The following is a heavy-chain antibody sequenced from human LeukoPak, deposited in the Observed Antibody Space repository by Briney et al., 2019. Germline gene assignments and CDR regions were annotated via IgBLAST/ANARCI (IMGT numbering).Heavy chain of an antibody. D-gene: IGHD6-13*01. J-gene: IGHJ4*02. CDR1: GYSISSGFY. CDR2: IFHSGST. CDR3: ARGGSSWSRPLLGLDY. Sequence: SETLSLTCSVSGYSISSGFYWGWIRQPPGKGLEWIGSIFHSGSTYYNPSLKSRVTISVDTSKNQFSLKLSSVTAADTAVYYCARGGSSWSRPLLGLDYWGQGTLVTVSS. V-gene: IGHV4-38-2*02.